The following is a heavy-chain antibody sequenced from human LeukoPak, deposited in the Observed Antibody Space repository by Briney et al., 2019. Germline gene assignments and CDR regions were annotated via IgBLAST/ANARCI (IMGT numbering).Heavy chain of an antibody. Sequence: GGSLRLSCAASGFTFSTHSMGWVRQSPGKGLEWVSSISSGSSHIYYADSMKGRFTISRDNAKNSLFLQMNSLRAEDTAVYYCVRDFRTQLDGYSPPYHFDYWGQGALVTVSS. CDR3: VRDFRTQLDGYSPPYHFDY. D-gene: IGHD5-24*01. CDR1: GFTFSTHS. CDR2: ISSGSSHI. J-gene: IGHJ4*02. V-gene: IGHV3-21*01.